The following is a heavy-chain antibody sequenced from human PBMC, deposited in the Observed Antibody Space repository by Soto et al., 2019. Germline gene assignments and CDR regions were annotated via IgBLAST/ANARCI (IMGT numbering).Heavy chain of an antibody. V-gene: IGHV1-18*01. J-gene: IGHJ4*02. CDR2: VSAYNGNT. D-gene: IGHD3-9*01. Sequence: ASVKVSCKASGYTFTSYGISWVRQAPGQGLEWMGWVSAYNGNTNYAQKLQGRVTMTTDTSTSTAYMELRSLRSDDTAVYYCARFGRAQSQYYDILTGYYEYYFDYWGQGTLVTVSS. CDR1: GYTFTSYG. CDR3: ARFGRAQSQYYDILTGYYEYYFDY.